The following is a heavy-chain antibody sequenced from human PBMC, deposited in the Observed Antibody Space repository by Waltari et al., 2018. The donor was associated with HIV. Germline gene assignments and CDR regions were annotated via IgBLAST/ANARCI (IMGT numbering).Heavy chain of an antibody. CDR2: INPNSGGT. CDR3: AREEGRAAAGTDY. V-gene: IGHV1-2*02. Sequence: QVQLVQSGAEVKKPGASVKVSCKASGYTFTGYYMHWVRQAPGQGLEWMGWINPNSGGTNYAQKFQGRVTMTRDTSISPAYMVLSRLRSDDTAVYYCAREEGRAAAGTDYWGQGTLVTVSS. CDR1: GYTFTGYY. J-gene: IGHJ4*02. D-gene: IGHD6-13*01.